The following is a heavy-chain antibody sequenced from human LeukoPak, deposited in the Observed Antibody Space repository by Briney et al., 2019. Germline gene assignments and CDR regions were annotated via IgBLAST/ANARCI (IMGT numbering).Heavy chain of an antibody. V-gene: IGHV3-23*01. CDR2: ISGSGGST. J-gene: IGHJ4*02. D-gene: IGHD2-15*01. CDR3: ARDLSEKYSIDY. CDR1: GFTFSSYA. Sequence: GGSLRLSCAASGFTFSSYAMSWVRQAPGKGLEWVSAISGSGGSTYYADSVKGRFTISRDNSKNTLNLQINSLRAEDTAVYYCARDLSEKYSIDYWGQGTLVTVSS.